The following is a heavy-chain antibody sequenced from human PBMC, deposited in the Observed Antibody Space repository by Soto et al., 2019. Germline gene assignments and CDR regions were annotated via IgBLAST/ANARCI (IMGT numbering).Heavy chain of an antibody. Sequence: PGGSLRLSWAASGFTFSSSTMNWVRQAPGKGLEWVSSISSDSVWIYYAASVKGRFTISRDNAKNSLFLQMSSLRAEDTAVYYCASGSYGDYSDWGQGTLVTVSS. CDR3: ASGSYGDYSD. CDR1: GFTFSSST. V-gene: IGHV3-21*01. D-gene: IGHD4-17*01. J-gene: IGHJ4*02. CDR2: ISSDSVWI.